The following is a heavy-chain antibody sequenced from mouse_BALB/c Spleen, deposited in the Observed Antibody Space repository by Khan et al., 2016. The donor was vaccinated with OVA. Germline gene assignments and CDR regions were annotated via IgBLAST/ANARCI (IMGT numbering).Heavy chain of an antibody. V-gene: IGHV3-2*02. D-gene: IGHD1-1*01. CDR2: ISYSGNT. CDR3: ARVYGVGFDY. J-gene: IGHJ2*01. Sequence: EVKLLESGPGLVKPSQSLSLTCTVTGYSITSDYAWNWIRQFPGNKLEWMGFISYSGNTNYNQSLKSRIPITRDTSKNQFFLQLNSVTTEDTATYYCARVYGVGFDYWGQGTTLTVSS. CDR1: GYSITSDYA.